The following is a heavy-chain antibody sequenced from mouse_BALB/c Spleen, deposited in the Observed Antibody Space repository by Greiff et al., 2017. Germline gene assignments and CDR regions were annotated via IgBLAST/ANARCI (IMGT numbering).Heavy chain of an antibody. J-gene: IGHJ3*01. D-gene: IGHD1-1*01. CDR2: INPSNGRT. CDR1: GYTFTSYW. Sequence: VQLQQPGAELVKPGASVKLSCKASGYTFTSYWMHWVKQRPGQGLEWIGEINPSNGRTNYNEKFKGKATLTADKSSSTAYMQLSSLTSENSAVYFCALYYGSRGFAYWGQGTLVTVSA. V-gene: IGHV1S81*02. CDR3: ALYYGSRGFAY.